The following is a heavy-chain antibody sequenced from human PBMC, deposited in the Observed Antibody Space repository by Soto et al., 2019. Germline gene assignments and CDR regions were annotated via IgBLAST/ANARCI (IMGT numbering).Heavy chain of an antibody. D-gene: IGHD2-2*01. Sequence: GASVEVSCKASGYTFTSYDINWVRQATGQGLEWMGWMNPNSGNTGYAQKFQGRVTMTRNTSISTAYMELSSLRSEDTAVYYCATFHRWCSSTSCYYYYYYGMDVWGQGTTVTVSS. CDR2: MNPNSGNT. CDR3: ATFHRWCSSTSCYYYYYYGMDV. J-gene: IGHJ6*02. CDR1: GYTFTSYD. V-gene: IGHV1-8*01.